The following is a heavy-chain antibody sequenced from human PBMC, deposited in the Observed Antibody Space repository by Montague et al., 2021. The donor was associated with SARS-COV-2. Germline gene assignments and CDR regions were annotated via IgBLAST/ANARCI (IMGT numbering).Heavy chain of an antibody. J-gene: IGHJ6*03. CDR2: VNHSGVT. CDR1: GGSLSGSY. CDR3: ARALFSRRGVYITTYYYSYYMDA. Sequence: SETLSLTCAVYGGSLSGSYWSWIRQSPGKGLELIGEVNHSGVTNYNPSLKSRVAISVDTSKNQFSLKLSSVTAADTAVYYCARALFSRRGVYITTYYYSYYMDAWGTGTTVTVSS. V-gene: IGHV4-34*01. D-gene: IGHD3-10*01.